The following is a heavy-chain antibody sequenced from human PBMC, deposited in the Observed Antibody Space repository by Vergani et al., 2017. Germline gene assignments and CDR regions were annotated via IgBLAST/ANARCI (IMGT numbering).Heavy chain of an antibody. J-gene: IGHJ6*03. D-gene: IGHD1-1*01. CDR1: GYTFTGYY. CDR3: ARVLQLERRGDFYYMDG. Sequence: QVQLVQSGAEVKKPGASVKVSCKASGYTFTGYYMHWVPQAPGQGLEGMGWTNPNSGGTNYAQKFQGRVTMTRETSLSTAYMELSRLRSDDTAVYYCARVLQLERRGDFYYMDGWGEGTTATVSS. V-gene: IGHV1-2*02. CDR2: TNPNSGGT.